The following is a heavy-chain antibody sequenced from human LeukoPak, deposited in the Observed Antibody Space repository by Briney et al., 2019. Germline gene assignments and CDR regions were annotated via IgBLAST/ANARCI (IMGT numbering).Heavy chain of an antibody. V-gene: IGHV3-74*01. J-gene: IGHJ3*02. CDR2: INSDGSST. Sequence: GGSLRLSCAASGFTFSSYWMHWVRQAPGKGLVWVSRINSDGSSTSYADSVKGRFTISRDNAKNTLYLQMNSLRAEDTAVYYCAKDVYYYDSSGYTANSAFDIWGQGTMVTVSS. CDR3: AKDVYYYDSSGYTANSAFDI. CDR1: GFTFSSYW. D-gene: IGHD3-22*01.